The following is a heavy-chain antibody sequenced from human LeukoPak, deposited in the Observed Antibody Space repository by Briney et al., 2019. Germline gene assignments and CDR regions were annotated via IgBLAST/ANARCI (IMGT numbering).Heavy chain of an antibody. D-gene: IGHD1-26*01. V-gene: IGHV3-23*01. Sequence: PGGSLRLSCAASGFTFSSYGMSWVRQAPGKGLEWVSAISGSGGSTYYADSVKGRFTISRDNSKNTLYLQMNSLRAEDTAVYYCAKGPPDGGSYHIGDWGQGTLVTVSS. CDR1: GFTFSSYG. J-gene: IGHJ1*01. CDR2: ISGSGGST. CDR3: AKGPPDGGSYHIGD.